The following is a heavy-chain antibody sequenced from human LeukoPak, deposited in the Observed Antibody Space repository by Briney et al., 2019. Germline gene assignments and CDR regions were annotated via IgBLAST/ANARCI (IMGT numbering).Heavy chain of an antibody. CDR3: ARVRGRSNWFDP. CDR1: GYTFTNYG. Sequence: ASVKVSCKASGYTFTNYGINWVRQPPGQGLEWMGWISVYNGNTNYAQKFQGRVTMTTDTSTSTAYMELRSLRSDDTAVYYCARVRGRSNWFDPWGQGTLVTVSS. V-gene: IGHV1-18*01. J-gene: IGHJ5*02. CDR2: ISVYNGNT. D-gene: IGHD3-16*01.